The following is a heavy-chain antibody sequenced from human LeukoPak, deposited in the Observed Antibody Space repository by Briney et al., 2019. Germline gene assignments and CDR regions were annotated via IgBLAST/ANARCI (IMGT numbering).Heavy chain of an antibody. Sequence: SETLSLTCTVSGGSISSYYWSWLRQPPGKGLEWIGYIYSSGSTNYNPSLKSRLTISVDASKNQFSLKLTSVTAADTAVYYCARGLSSGSYFGAWGHYYYYYMDVWGKGTTVTVSS. J-gene: IGHJ6*03. CDR3: ARGLSSGSYFGAWGHYYYYYMDV. CDR1: GGSISSYY. CDR2: IYSSGST. V-gene: IGHV4-59*01. D-gene: IGHD1-26*01.